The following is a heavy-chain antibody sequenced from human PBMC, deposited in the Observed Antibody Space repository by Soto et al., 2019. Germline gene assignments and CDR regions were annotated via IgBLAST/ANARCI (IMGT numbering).Heavy chain of an antibody. J-gene: IGHJ4*02. Sequence: EVQLVESGGGLVQPGGSLRLSCAASGFTFTRDWMHWVRQAPGQGLVWVSRINSDGSTTSYADSVKGRFTISRDNAKNMLYLPMNSLRAEDTALYYCARASGSYSFDYWGQGTLVTVSS. D-gene: IGHD1-26*01. CDR3: ARASGSYSFDY. CDR2: INSDGSTT. V-gene: IGHV3-74*01. CDR1: GFTFTRDW.